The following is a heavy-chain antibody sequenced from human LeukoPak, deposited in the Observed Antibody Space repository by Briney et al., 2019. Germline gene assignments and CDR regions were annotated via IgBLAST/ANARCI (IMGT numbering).Heavy chain of an antibody. CDR1: GFTFSNYA. CDR3: ARDRYSSGWYDS. Sequence: GGSLRLSCAASGFTFSNYAMHWVRQAPGKGLEYVSAISSNGGSTYYANSVKGRFTISRDSSKNTVDLQMNSLRVEDTAVYYCARDRYSSGWYDSWGQGTRVTVSS. V-gene: IGHV3-64*01. D-gene: IGHD3-22*01. J-gene: IGHJ5*01. CDR2: ISSNGGST.